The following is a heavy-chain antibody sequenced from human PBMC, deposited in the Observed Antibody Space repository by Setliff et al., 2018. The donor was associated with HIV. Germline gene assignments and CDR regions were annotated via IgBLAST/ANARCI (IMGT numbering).Heavy chain of an antibody. V-gene: IGHV4-34*01. D-gene: IGHD6-19*01. J-gene: IGHJ6*02. Sequence: SETLSLTCAVYGGSFSGYYWSWIRQPPGKGLEWIGEINHSGSTNYNPSLKSRVTISVDTSKNQFPLKLSSVTAADTAVYYCARGAIAVAGISYYYYGMDVWGQGTTVTVSS. CDR1: GGSFSGYY. CDR2: INHSGST. CDR3: ARGAIAVAGISYYYYGMDV.